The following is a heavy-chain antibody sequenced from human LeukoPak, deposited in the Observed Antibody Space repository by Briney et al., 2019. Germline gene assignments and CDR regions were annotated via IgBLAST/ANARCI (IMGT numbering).Heavy chain of an antibody. D-gene: IGHD6-13*01. Sequence: PSETLSLTCTVSGGSISSQFWSWIRQPAGKEREWIGRIYSSGITNYNPSLKSRVTMSVDTSKDQFSLRLSSVNAADTAVYYCARVVLGGTGYNSNWYNFYFDSWGQGTLVTVSS. V-gene: IGHV4-4*07. CDR2: IYSSGIT. CDR1: GGSISSQF. CDR3: ARVVLGGTGYNSNWYNFYFDS. J-gene: IGHJ4*02.